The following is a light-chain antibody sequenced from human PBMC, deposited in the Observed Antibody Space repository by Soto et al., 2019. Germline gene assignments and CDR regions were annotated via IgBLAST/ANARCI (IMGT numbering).Light chain of an antibody. CDR1: QSVSSY. V-gene: IGKV3-11*01. CDR3: QQRRNWPIT. Sequence: EIVLTQSPATLSLSPGERATLFCRASQSVSSYLAWYQQKPGQAPRLLIYDASNRATGIPARFSGSGSGTDFTLTISSLEPEDFAVYYCQQRRNWPITFGQGTRLGIK. CDR2: DAS. J-gene: IGKJ5*01.